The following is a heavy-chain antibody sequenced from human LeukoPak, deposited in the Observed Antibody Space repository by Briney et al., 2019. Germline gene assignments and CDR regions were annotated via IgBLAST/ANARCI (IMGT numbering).Heavy chain of an antibody. Sequence: ASVKVSCKASGYTFTSYYMHWVRQAPGQGLEWMGIINPSGGSTSYAQKFQGRVTMTRDTSTSTVYMELSSLRSEDTAVYYCARVYSTGGSGSYPNYWGQGTLVTVPS. V-gene: IGHV1-46*01. J-gene: IGHJ4*02. CDR3: ARVYSTGGSGSYPNY. CDR2: INPSGGST. CDR1: GYTFTSYY. D-gene: IGHD3-10*01.